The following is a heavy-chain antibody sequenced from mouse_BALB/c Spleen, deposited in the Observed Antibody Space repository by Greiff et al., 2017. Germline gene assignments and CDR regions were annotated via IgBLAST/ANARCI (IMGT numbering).Heavy chain of an antibody. CDR2: IYPGNSDT. D-gene: IGHD2-3*01. V-gene: IGHV1-5*01. CDR1: GYTFTSYW. Sequence: EVQLQESGTVLARPGASVKMSCKASGYTFTSYWMHWVKQRPGQGLEWIGAIYPGNSDTSYNQKFKGKAKLTAVTSTSTAYMELSSLTNEDSAVYYCTRSDDGYYVGAMDYWGQGTSVTVSS. CDR3: TRSDDGYYVGAMDY. J-gene: IGHJ4*01.